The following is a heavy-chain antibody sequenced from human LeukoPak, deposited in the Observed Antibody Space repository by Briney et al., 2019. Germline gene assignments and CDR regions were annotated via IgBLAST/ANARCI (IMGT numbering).Heavy chain of an antibody. J-gene: IGHJ4*02. CDR3: ASGGYCSGGSCYSSFDY. V-gene: IGHV1-8*01. CDR2: MNPNSGNT. D-gene: IGHD2-15*01. Sequence: GASVKVSCKASGYTFTSYDINWVRQATGQGLEWMGWMNPNSGNTGYAQKFQGRVTITADKSTSTAYMELSSLRSEDTAVYYCASGGYCSGGSCYSSFDYWGQGTLVTVSS. CDR1: GYTFTSYD.